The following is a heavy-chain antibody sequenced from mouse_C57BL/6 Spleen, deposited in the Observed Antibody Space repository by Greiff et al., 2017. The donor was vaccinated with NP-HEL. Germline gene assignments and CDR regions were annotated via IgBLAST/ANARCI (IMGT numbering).Heavy chain of an antibody. CDR3: AKPEGYYYQAWFAY. CDR1: GFSLTSYG. J-gene: IGHJ3*01. D-gene: IGHD2-3*01. V-gene: IGHV2-3*01. CDR2: IWGDGST. Sequence: VHLVESGPGLVAPSQSLSITCTVSGFSLTSYGVSWVRQPPGKGLEWLGVIWGDGSTNYHSALISRLSISKDNSKSQVFLKLNSLQTDDTATYYCAKPEGYYYQAWFAYWGQGTLVTVSA.